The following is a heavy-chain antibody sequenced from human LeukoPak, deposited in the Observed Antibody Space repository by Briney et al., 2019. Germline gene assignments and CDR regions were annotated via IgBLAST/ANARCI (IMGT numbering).Heavy chain of an antibody. CDR2: IYYTGST. D-gene: IGHD2-2*01. J-gene: IGHJ6*02. Sequence: KTSETLSLTCTVSGGSISSSNYYWGWIRQPPGKGLEWIGSIYYTGSTYYNPSLKSRVTISVDTSKNQFSLKLSSVTAADTAVYYCARGRGTRYCSSTSCYGMDVWGQGTTVTVSS. CDR1: GGSISSSNYY. CDR3: ARGRGTRYCSSTSCYGMDV. V-gene: IGHV4-39*01.